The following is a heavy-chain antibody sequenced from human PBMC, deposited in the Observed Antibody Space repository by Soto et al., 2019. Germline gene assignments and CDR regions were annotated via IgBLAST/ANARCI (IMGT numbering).Heavy chain of an antibody. CDR1: GGSINSYY. J-gene: IGHJ6*02. CDR2: INHSGST. CDR3: ARASYYYGSGSPQVGMDV. Sequence: SETLSLTCNVSGGSINSYYWSWIRQPAGKGLEWIGEINHSGSTNYNPSLKSRVTISVDTSKNQFSLKLSSVTAADTAVYYCARASYYYGSGSPQVGMDVWGQGTTVTVSS. V-gene: IGHV4-34*01. D-gene: IGHD3-10*01.